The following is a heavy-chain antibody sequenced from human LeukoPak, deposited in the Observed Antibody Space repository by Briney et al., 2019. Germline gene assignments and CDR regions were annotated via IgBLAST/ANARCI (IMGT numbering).Heavy chain of an antibody. CDR3: ATSYVLAPLGGDY. J-gene: IGHJ4*02. Sequence: SETLSLTCAVYGGSFSGYYWSWICQPPGKGLEWIGEINHSGSTNYNPSLKSRVTISVDTSKNQSSPKRSSVPCADTAVYYCATSYVLAPLGGDYWGQGKLVTVSS. CDR2: INHSGST. CDR1: GGSFSGYY. D-gene: IGHD1-26*01. V-gene: IGHV4-34*01.